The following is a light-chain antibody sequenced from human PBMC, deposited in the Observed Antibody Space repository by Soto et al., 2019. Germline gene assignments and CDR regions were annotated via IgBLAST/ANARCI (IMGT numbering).Light chain of an antibody. J-gene: IGLJ1*01. CDR3: CSYAGGSNFYV. V-gene: IGLV2-11*01. Sequence: QSVLTQPRSLSGSPGRSVTISCTGTSSDVGAYDYVSWYQQHPGKAPKLIIYGVSQRPSGVPDRFSGSKSGNTASLTISGLEAEDEAAYYCCSYAGGSNFYVFGMGTKVTVL. CDR1: SSDVGAYDY. CDR2: GVS.